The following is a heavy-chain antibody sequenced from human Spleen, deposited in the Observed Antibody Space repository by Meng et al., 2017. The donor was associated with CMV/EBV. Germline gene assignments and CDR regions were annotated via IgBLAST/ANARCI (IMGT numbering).Heavy chain of an antibody. D-gene: IGHD2-2*01. Sequence: GESLKISCAASGFTFSNAWMSWVRQAPGKGLEWVGRIKANVDGGTTDYAAPVKGRFTISRDDSKNTLHLHLNSLKTEDTAVYYCTKIADYQVPSDCWGQGTRVTVSS. CDR2: IKANVDGGTT. V-gene: IGHV3-15*01. CDR3: TKIADYQVPSDC. J-gene: IGHJ4*02. CDR1: GFTFSNAW.